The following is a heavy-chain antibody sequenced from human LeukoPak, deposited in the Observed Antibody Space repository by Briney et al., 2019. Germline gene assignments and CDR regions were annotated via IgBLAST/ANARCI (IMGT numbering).Heavy chain of an antibody. CDR3: ARAGSYNYATGF. V-gene: IGHV4-59*01. CDR1: GGSIRSYY. CDR2: IYYSGST. Sequence: PSETLSLTCTVSGGSIRSYYWSWIRQPPGKGLGWIGCIYYSGSTKYNPSLKSRVTISVDTSKNQFSLKLSSVTAADTAMYYCARAGSYNYATGFWGQGTLVTVSS. D-gene: IGHD5-18*01. J-gene: IGHJ4*02.